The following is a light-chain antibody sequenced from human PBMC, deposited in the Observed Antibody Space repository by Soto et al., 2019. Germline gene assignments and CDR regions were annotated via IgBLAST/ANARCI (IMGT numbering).Light chain of an antibody. J-gene: IGLJ1*01. CDR3: SSCTSSNTVV. V-gene: IGLV2-14*03. CDR2: DVN. CDR1: SSDVGSHNC. Sequence: QSAPTQPASVSGSPGQSITVSCTGTSSDVGSHNCASWYQQHPGKAPKLIIYDVNNRPSGVSYRFSGSKSGNTASLTISGLEADDQAAYSCSSCTSSNTVVFGTGTKVTVL.